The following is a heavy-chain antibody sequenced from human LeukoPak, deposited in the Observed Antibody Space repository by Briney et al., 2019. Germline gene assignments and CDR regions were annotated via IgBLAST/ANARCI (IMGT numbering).Heavy chain of an antibody. V-gene: IGHV1-69*13. CDR2: VIPIFDTG. CDR3: ARTYYYDSSGYYFDF. D-gene: IGHD3-22*01. J-gene: IGHJ4*02. CDR1: GYTFSSYA. Sequence: ASVKVSCKASGYTFSSYAISWVRQAPGQGLEWMGGVIPIFDTGNYAQKFQGRLTITADESTSTAYMELSSLRSEDTAVYYCARTYYYDSSGYYFDFWGQGTLVTVSA.